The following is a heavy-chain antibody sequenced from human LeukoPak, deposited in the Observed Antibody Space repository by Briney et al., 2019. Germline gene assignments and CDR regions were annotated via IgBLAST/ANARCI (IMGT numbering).Heavy chain of an antibody. D-gene: IGHD3-22*01. CDR2: IRSKAYGGTT. V-gene: IGHV3-49*04. CDR3: TRDFDYYDSSGYYYEPPHFDY. J-gene: IGHJ4*02. Sequence: GGSLRLSCTASGFTFGDYAMSWVRQAPGKGLEWVGFIRSKAYGGTTEYAASVKGRFTISRDDSKSIAYLQMNSLKTEDTAVYYCTRDFDYYDSSGYYYEPPHFDYWGQGTLVTVSS. CDR1: GFTFGDYA.